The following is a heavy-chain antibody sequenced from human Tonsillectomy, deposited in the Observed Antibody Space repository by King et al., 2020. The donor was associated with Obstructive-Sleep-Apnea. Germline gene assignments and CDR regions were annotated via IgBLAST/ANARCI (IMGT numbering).Heavy chain of an antibody. CDR1: GSSISSGYY. CDR2: IYHSGST. D-gene: IGHD1-26*01. V-gene: IGHV4-38-2*02. CDR3: ARDLFSGSYEGGFDY. J-gene: IGHJ4*02. Sequence: QLQESGPGLVKPSETLSLTCTVSGSSISSGYYWGWIRLPPGKGLEWIGSIYHSGSTHYNPSLKSRVTISVDTSKNQFSLKLSSVTAADTAVYYCARDLFSGSYEGGFDYWGQGTLVTVSS.